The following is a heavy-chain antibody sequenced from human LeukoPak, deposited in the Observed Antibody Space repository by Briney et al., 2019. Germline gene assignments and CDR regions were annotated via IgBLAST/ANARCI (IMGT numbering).Heavy chain of an antibody. CDR3: ARSPTKRVPEDY. CDR2: IFHSGST. J-gene: IGHJ4*02. D-gene: IGHD2-2*01. V-gene: IGHV4-4*02. CDR1: SDSIFTSNW. Sequence: SETLSLTCTVSSDSIFTSNWWSWVRQPPGKGLEWIGQIFHSGSTSYSPSLKSRVTISMDRSKNQISLRLTSVTAADTAVYYCARSPTKRVPEDYWGQGTLVTVSS.